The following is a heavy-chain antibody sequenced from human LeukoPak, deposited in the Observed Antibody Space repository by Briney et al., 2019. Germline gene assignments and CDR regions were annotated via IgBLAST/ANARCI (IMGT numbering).Heavy chain of an antibody. CDR2: IKQDGSER. J-gene: IGHJ3*02. V-gene: IGHV3-7*01. CDR1: GHTFSDYW. D-gene: IGHD1-20*01. Sequence: PGGSLRLSCAASGHTFSDYWMSWVRQAPGKGLGGVANIKQDGSERYYVDSVRGRFTISRDNAKNSLYLQMNSLRAEDTAVYYCASGNWNDRAFDIWGQGTMVTVSS. CDR3: ASGNWNDRAFDI.